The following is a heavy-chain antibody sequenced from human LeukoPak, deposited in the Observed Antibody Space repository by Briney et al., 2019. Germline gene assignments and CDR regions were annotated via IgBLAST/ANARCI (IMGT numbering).Heavy chain of an antibody. J-gene: IGHJ4*02. Sequence: GGSLRLSCAASGFTFSSYAMHWVRQAPGKGLEYVSAISSNGGSTYYANSVKGRFTISRDNAKNSLYLQMNSLRAEDTAVYYCARVVRSPIDYWGQGTLVTVSS. CDR2: ISSNGGST. D-gene: IGHD3-10*01. V-gene: IGHV3-64*01. CDR3: ARVVRSPIDY. CDR1: GFTFSSYA.